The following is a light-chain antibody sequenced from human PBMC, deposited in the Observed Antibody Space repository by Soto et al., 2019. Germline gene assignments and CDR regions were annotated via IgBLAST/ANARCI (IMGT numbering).Light chain of an antibody. CDR1: QSISTY. J-gene: IGKJ1*01. CDR2: AAS. CDR3: QQSFSTLGWT. Sequence: DIQMTQSPSSLSASVGDRVTITCRACQSISTYLNWYQQKSGKPPKLLISAASSLQSGVPSRFSGSGSGTDFTLTISSLQPEDFATYYCQQSFSTLGWTFGQGTKVDIK. V-gene: IGKV1-39*01.